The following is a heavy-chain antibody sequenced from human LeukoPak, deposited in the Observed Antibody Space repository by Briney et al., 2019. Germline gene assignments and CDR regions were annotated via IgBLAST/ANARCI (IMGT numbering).Heavy chain of an antibody. J-gene: IGHJ4*02. Sequence: GGSLRLSCAASGFIFSNYWMSWVRQAPGKGLEWVANIKQDGSDKYYVDSVKGRFTISRDNGKNTLYLQMNSLRAEDTAVYYCAKDGYGGYADYWGQGTLVTVSS. CDR3: AKDGYGGYADY. CDR2: IKQDGSDK. CDR1: GFIFSNYW. D-gene: IGHD4-17*01. V-gene: IGHV3-7*01.